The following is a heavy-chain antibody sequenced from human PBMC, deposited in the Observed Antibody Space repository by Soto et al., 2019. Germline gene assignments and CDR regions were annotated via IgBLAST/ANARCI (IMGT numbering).Heavy chain of an antibody. CDR1: GFTFSRYG. V-gene: IGHV3-30*18. CDR3: AKGRAGSSWNVISYFYSGIDV. Sequence: QVQVVESGGGVVQPGRSLRLCCAGSGFTFSRYGMHWIRQAPGKGLEWVALISSDGNKKYYEDSVKGRFTISRDNSKNTLYLKMNSLTPEDTAVYYCAKGRAGSSWNVISYFYSGIDVWGQGTMVTVSS. D-gene: IGHD6-13*01. CDR2: ISSDGNKK. J-gene: IGHJ6*02.